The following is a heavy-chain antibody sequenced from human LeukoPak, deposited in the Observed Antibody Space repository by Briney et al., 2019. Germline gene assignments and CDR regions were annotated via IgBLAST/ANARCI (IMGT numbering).Heavy chain of an antibody. CDR1: GYTFTSYG. Sequence: ASVKVSCKASGYTFTSYGISWVRQAPGQGLEWMGWISAYNGNTNYAQKLQGRVIMTTDTSTSTAYMELRSLRSDDTAVYYCARDPYYDSSGYYGPGLDAFDIWGQGTMVTVSS. V-gene: IGHV1-18*01. J-gene: IGHJ3*02. CDR3: ARDPYYDSSGYYGPGLDAFDI. D-gene: IGHD3-22*01. CDR2: ISAYNGNT.